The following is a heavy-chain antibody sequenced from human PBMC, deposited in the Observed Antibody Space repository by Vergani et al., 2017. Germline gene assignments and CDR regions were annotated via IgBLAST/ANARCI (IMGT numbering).Heavy chain of an antibody. CDR3: ARIRIAGRSWFDP. Sequence: QVQLQQWGAGLLKPSETLSLTCAVYGGSFSGYYWSWIRQPPGKGLEWIGEINHSGSTNYNPSLKSRVTISVDTSKNQFSLKLSSVTAADTAVYYCARIRIAGRSWFDPWGQGTLVTVFS. D-gene: IGHD6-13*01. CDR2: INHSGST. CDR1: GGSFSGYY. J-gene: IGHJ5*02. V-gene: IGHV4-34*01.